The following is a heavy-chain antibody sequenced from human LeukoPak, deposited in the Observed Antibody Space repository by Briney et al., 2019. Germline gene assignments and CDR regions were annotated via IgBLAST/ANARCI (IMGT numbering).Heavy chain of an antibody. CDR3: ARGSGSYGFFDV. D-gene: IGHD5-18*01. CDR1: GGDISTYH. CDR2: VYYSGST. Sequence: PSETLSLTCSVSGGDISTYHWRWIRQSPGEAFEYIGNVYYSGSTNYNPSLRSRVTISVDVSKNQFSLNVRSVTAADTAVYYCARGSGSYGFFDVWGQGTLVTVSA. V-gene: IGHV4-59*13. J-gene: IGHJ4*02.